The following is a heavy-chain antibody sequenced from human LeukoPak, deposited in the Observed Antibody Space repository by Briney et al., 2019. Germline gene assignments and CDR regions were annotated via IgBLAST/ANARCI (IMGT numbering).Heavy chain of an antibody. CDR1: GFTFSDYY. J-gene: IGHJ4*02. CDR3: ARDSYSSSWYSSAYYFDY. V-gene: IGHV3-11*06. Sequence: PGGSLRLSCAASGFTFSDYYMSWIRQAPGKGLEWVSYISSSGSYTNYADSVKGRFTISRDNAKNSLYLQMNSLRAEDTAVYYCARDSYSSSWYSSAYYFDYWGQGTLVTVSS. CDR2: ISSSGSYT. D-gene: IGHD6-13*01.